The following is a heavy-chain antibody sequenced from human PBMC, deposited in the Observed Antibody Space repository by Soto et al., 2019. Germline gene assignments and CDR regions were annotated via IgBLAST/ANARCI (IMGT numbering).Heavy chain of an antibody. CDR3: VHRAAAHSYYFDY. J-gene: IGHJ4*02. V-gene: IGHV2-5*02. CDR1: GFSLSTSGVA. Sequence: QITLKESGPTLVKPTQTLTLTCTFSGFSLSTSGVAVAWIRQPPGKALEWLAPIFWDDDKHYSPSLKSRLTITKATSKHQVFLIMTNIDPVDTATYYFVHRAAAHSYYFDYWGRVTRVIVCS. CDR2: IFWDDDK. D-gene: IGHD6-13*01.